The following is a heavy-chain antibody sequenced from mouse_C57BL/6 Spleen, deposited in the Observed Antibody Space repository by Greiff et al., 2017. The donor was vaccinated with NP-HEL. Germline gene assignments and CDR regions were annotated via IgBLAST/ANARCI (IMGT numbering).Heavy chain of an antibody. CDR1: GYTFTDYE. CDR3: TRGETGTNY. Sequence: QVQLQQSGAELVRPGASVTLSCKASGYTFTDYEMHWVKQTPVHGLEWIGAIDPETGGTAYNQKFKGKAILTADKPSSTAYMELRSLTSEDSAVYYCTRGETGTNYWGQGATLTVSS. CDR2: IDPETGGT. V-gene: IGHV1-15*01. J-gene: IGHJ2*01. D-gene: IGHD4-1*01.